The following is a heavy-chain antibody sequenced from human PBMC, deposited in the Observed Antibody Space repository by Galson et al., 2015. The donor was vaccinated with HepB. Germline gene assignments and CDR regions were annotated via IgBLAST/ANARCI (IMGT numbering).Heavy chain of an antibody. CDR3: ARTKFLRGSYPDWLDP. CDR1: GFSLNTYGMC. V-gene: IGHV2-70*01. D-gene: IGHD1-26*01. CDR2: IDWDDDK. Sequence: PALVKPTQTLTLTCTFSGFSLNTYGMCVSWIRQPPGKAPEWLALIDWDDDKQYTTSLKTRLTISKDTSKNQVVLTMTNVDPVDTATYFCARTKFLRGSYPDWLDPWGQGTLVTVSS. J-gene: IGHJ5*02.